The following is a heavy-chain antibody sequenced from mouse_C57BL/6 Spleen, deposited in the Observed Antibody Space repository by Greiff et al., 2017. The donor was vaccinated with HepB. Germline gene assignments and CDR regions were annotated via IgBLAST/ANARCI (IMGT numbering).Heavy chain of an antibody. J-gene: IGHJ2*01. CDR1: GYAFSSSL. CDR2: IYPGDGDT. D-gene: IGHD1-1*01. CDR3: ASPYYYGSSYDFDY. Sequence: QVQLQQSGPELVKPGASVKISCKASGYAFSSSLMNWVKQRPGKGLEWIGRIYPGDGDTNYNGKFKGKATLTADKSSSTAYMQLSSLTSEDSAVYFCASPYYYGSSYDFDYWGQGTTLTVSS. V-gene: IGHV1-82*01.